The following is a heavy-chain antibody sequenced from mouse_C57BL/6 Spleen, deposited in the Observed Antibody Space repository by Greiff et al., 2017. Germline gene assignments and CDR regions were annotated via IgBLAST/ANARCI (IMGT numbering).Heavy chain of an antibody. CDR3: GGEVDGPWFAY. Sequence: QVQLQQSGPELVKPGASVKISCKASGYAFSSSWMNWVKQRPGKGLEWIGRIYPGGGDTNYNGKFKGKATLTADKSSSTAYMQLSSLTSEDAAVYFCGGEVDGPWFAYWGQGTLVTVSA. CDR2: IYPGGGDT. J-gene: IGHJ3*01. D-gene: IGHD1-2*01. CDR1: GYAFSSSW. V-gene: IGHV1-82*01.